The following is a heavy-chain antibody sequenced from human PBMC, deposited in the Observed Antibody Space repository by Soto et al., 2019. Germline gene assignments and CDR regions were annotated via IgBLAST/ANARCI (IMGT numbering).Heavy chain of an antibody. CDR3: ARRYGSSFEY. V-gene: IGHV4-59*08. CDR2: IYYSGSN. J-gene: IGHJ4*02. Sequence: QVQLQESGPGLVKPSETLSLTCTVSGGSISSYYWSWIRQPPGKGLEWIGYIYYSGSNNDNLSLKSRVTTSVKTSKNPFSLKRSSVTAATTAVYYCARRYGSSFEYWGQGTLVTVSS. CDR1: GGSISSYY. D-gene: IGHD6-13*01.